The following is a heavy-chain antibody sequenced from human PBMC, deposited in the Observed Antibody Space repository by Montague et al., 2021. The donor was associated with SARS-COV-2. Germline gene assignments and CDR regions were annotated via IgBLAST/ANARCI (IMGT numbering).Heavy chain of an antibody. CDR2: ISWNSGRI. D-gene: IGHD2-15*01. CDR3: AHIVVVVAAVLDDVFDL. CDR1: GFTFDDYA. V-gene: IGHV3-9*01. Sequence: SLRLSCAASGFTFDDYAMHWVRQVPGKGLEWVSGISWNSGRIGYVDSVRGRFTISRDNAKNSLYLQMTSLRPEDTALYYCAHIVVVVAAVLDDVFDLWSQGTLVTVSS. J-gene: IGHJ3*01.